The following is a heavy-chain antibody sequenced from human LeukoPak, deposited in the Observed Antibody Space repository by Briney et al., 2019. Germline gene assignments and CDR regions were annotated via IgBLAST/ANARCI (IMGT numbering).Heavy chain of an antibody. CDR2: INHSGST. CDR3: ARVGDDSSGYYLLDY. D-gene: IGHD3-22*01. J-gene: IGHJ4*02. CDR1: GGSISSGDYY. Sequence: SETLSLTCTVSGGSISSGDYYWSWIRQPPGKGLEWIGEINHSGSTNYNPSLKSRVTISVDTSKNQFSLKLSSVTAADTAVYYCARVGDDSSGYYLLDYWGQGTLVTVSS. V-gene: IGHV4-39*07.